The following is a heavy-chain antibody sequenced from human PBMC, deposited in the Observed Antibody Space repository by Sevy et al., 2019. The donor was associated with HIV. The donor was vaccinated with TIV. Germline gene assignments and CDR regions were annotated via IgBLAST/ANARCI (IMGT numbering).Heavy chain of an antibody. CDR2: ISAYSGNT. CDR1: GYTFTSYG. V-gene: IGHV1-18*01. Sequence: ASVKVSSKASGYTFTSYGINWVRQAPGQGLEWMGWISAYSGNTNYAQNLQGRVTMTTDTFTSTAYMELRSLTSDDTAVYYCARDQYDSSGYYYSYYGMDVWGQGTTVTVSS. J-gene: IGHJ6*02. CDR3: ARDQYDSSGYYYSYYGMDV. D-gene: IGHD3-22*01.